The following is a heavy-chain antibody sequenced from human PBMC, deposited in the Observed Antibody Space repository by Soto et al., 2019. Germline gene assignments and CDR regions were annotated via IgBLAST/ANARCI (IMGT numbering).Heavy chain of an antibody. V-gene: IGHV3-15*01. CDR3: TTHTPYDFWSGLPYYYYYMDV. J-gene: IGHJ6*03. CDR1: GFTFSNAW. CDR2: IKSKTDGGTT. D-gene: IGHD3-3*01. Sequence: PGGSLSLSCAASGFTFSNAWMSWVRQAPGKGLEWVGRIKSKTDGGTTDYAAPVKGRFTISRDDSKNTLYLQMNSLKTEDTAVYYCTTHTPYDFWSGLPYYYYYMDVWGKGTTVTVSS.